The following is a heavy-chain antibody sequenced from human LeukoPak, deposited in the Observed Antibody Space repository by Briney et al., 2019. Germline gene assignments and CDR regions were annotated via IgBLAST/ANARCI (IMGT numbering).Heavy chain of an antibody. CDR3: ASARQWLVDY. CDR2: ISSSRTYI. J-gene: IGHJ4*02. Sequence: PGGSLRLSCAASGFTFSSYSMNWVRQAPGKWLEWVSSISSSRTYIYYADSVKGRFTISRDNAKTSLYLQMNSLRAEDTAVYYCASARQWLVDYWGQGTLVTVSS. V-gene: IGHV3-21*01. D-gene: IGHD6-19*01. CDR1: GFTFSSYS.